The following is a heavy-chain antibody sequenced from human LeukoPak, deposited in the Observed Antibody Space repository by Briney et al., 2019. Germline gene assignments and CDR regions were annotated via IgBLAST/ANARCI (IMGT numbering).Heavy chain of an antibody. J-gene: IGHJ4*02. CDR1: GGSISSYY. Sequence: KPSETLSLTCTVSGGSISSYYWSWIRQPPGKGLEWIGYIYHRGSTNYNPSLKSRVTISVDTSKNQFSLKLSSVTAADTAVYYCARVGSGYTFDYWGQGTLVTASS. V-gene: IGHV4-59*01. CDR2: IYHRGST. CDR3: ARVGSGYTFDY. D-gene: IGHD3-22*01.